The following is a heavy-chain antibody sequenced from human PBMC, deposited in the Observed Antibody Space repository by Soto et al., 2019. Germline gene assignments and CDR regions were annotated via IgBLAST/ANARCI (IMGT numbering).Heavy chain of an antibody. CDR3: ARDKGGGAVVPDY. V-gene: IGHV3-33*01. D-gene: IGHD6-19*01. J-gene: IGHJ4*02. Sequence: QVQLVESGGGVVQPGRSLRLSCAASGFTFSSYGMHWVRQAPGKGLEWVAVIWYDENNKYYADSVKGRFTISRDNSKNTLDVQMNSLRAEDTAVYYCARDKGGGAVVPDYWGQGTLVTVSS. CDR2: IWYDENNK. CDR1: GFTFSSYG.